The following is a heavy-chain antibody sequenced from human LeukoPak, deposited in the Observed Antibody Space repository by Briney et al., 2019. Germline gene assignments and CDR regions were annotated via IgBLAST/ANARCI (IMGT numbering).Heavy chain of an antibody. Sequence: GGSLRLSCAASGFTFSIYAMSWVRQGPGKGLVWVSHINRDGTSTRYADSVKGRFTISRDNAKNTLYPQMNSLRAEDTAVYFCAKDFSGAIDSWGQGTQVTVSP. V-gene: IGHV3-74*01. D-gene: IGHD3-10*01. CDR3: AKDFSGAIDS. J-gene: IGHJ4*02. CDR1: GFTFSIYA. CDR2: INRDGTST.